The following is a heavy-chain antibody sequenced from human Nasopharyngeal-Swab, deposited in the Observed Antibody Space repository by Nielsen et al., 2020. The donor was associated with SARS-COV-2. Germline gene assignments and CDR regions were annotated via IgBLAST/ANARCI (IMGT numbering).Heavy chain of an antibody. CDR2: IDYMLIT. CDR3: ARRGVSIPHALLDTEGNWFDP. CDR1: GASITPYY. J-gene: IGHJ5*02. D-gene: IGHD2/OR15-2a*01. V-gene: IGHV4-59*08. Sequence: SQTLSPTCSLSGASITPYYSNWIRQPPGKGLEWISYIDYMLITYYNRPLASRSPIYLDTSKNQFSLHLSSLSVAATAIYYCARRGVSIPHALLDTEGNWFDPWGQGIMVTVSS.